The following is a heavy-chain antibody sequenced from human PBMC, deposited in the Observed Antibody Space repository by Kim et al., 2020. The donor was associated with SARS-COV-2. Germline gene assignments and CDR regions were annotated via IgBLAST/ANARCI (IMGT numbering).Heavy chain of an antibody. CDR3: ARESRRISVRRYYYGMDV. J-gene: IGHJ6*02. V-gene: IGHV3-7*01. D-gene: IGHD3-10*01. CDR2: IKEDEIEK. Sequence: GGSLRLSCAASGFPFTSYWMSWVRQAPGKGLEWVANIKEDEIEKYYVDSVKGRFTISRDNAKNSLYLQMNSPRAEDTAVYYCARESRRISVRRYYYGMDVWGQGTTVTVSS. CDR1: GFPFTSYW.